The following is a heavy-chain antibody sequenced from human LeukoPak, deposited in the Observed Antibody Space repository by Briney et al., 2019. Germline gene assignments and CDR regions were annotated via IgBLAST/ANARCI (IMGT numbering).Heavy chain of an antibody. CDR1: GYSFTSYW. Sequence: GESLKISCQGSGYSFTSYWIGWVRQMPGKGLEWMGIIYPGDSDTRYSPSFQGQVTISADKSISTAYLQWSSLKASDTAMYFCARSIAVRSPNHYYYYYMDVWGSGTTVTVSS. CDR2: IYPGDSDT. CDR3: ARSIAVRSPNHYYYYYMDV. D-gene: IGHD6-6*01. J-gene: IGHJ6*03. V-gene: IGHV5-51*01.